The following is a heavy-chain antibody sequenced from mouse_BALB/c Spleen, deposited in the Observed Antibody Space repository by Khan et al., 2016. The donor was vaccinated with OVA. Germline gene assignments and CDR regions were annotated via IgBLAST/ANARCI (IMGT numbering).Heavy chain of an antibody. CDR2: IWSGGST. D-gene: IGHD2-14*01. V-gene: IGHV2-2*02. J-gene: IGHJ4*01. CDR1: GFSLTSYG. Sequence: VQLKQSGPGLVQPSQSLSITCTVSGFSLTSYGVHWVRQSPGKGLEWLGVIWSGGSTNYNAAFISRLSISKDNSKSQVFFKSNSLQANATAIYYCARIFIGTTDYAMDYWGQGTSVNVAS. CDR3: ARIFIGTTDYAMDY.